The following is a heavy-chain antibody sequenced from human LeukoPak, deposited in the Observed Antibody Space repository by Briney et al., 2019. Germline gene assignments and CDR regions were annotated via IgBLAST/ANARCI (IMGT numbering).Heavy chain of an antibody. CDR2: INAGNGNT. V-gene: IGHV1-3*01. CDR3: AREVRYYDYVWGSYRYTPFDY. Sequence: GASVKVSCKASGYTFTSYAMHWVRQAPGQRLEWMGWINAGNGNTKYSQKFQGRVTITRDTSASTAYMELSSLRSEDTAVYYCAREVRYYDYVWGSYRYTPFDYWGHGTLVTVSS. J-gene: IGHJ4*01. D-gene: IGHD3-16*02. CDR1: GYTFTSYA.